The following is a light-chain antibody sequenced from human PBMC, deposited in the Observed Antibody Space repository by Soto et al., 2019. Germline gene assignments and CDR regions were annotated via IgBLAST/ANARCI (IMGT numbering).Light chain of an antibody. V-gene: IGKV1-39*01. CDR3: QQSYSNPRT. CDR1: QTISNY. Sequence: DIQMTQSPSSLSASVGDRVSITCRASQTISNYLNWYQQKPGKAPKLLIYAASSLQSGVPSRFSGSGSGTAFTLTSSSLQPEDFATYYCQQSYSNPRTFGQGTKVEMK. J-gene: IGKJ1*01. CDR2: AAS.